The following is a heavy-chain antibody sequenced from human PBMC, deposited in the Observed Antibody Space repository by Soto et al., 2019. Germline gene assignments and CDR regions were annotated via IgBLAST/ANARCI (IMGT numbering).Heavy chain of an antibody. Sequence: LRLSCAASGFTFSSFGMNWVRQAPGKGLEWVSGISVSDAFIYYADSVRGRFTMSRDNSKKTLYPQMNSLRVEDSALYYCARGSTDSYPGSRIFDFWGRGTLVTVSS. D-gene: IGHD3-10*01. CDR2: ISVSDAFI. CDR3: ARGSTDSYPGSRIFDF. CDR1: GFTFSSFG. J-gene: IGHJ4*02. V-gene: IGHV3-23*01.